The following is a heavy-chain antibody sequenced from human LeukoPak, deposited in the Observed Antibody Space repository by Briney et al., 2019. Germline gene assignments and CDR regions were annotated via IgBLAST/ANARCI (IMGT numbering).Heavy chain of an antibody. CDR2: ISSSSSTI. J-gene: IGHJ4*02. CDR3: AALDHGHDY. V-gene: IGHV3-48*01. CDR1: GFTFSSYS. Sequence: GGSLRLSCAASGFTFSSYSMNWVRQAPGKGLQWVSYISSSSSTIYYADSVQGRFTISRDNAKSTLYPQMNSLRAEDTAVYYCAALDHGHDYWGQGTLVTVSS.